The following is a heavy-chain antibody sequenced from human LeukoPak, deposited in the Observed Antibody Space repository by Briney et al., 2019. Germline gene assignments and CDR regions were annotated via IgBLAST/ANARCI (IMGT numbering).Heavy chain of an antibody. CDR3: ARDLRYCSGGSCRDY. J-gene: IGHJ4*02. CDR1: GGSISSSSYY. Sequence: PSETLSLTCTVSGGSISSSSYYWGWIRQPPGKGLEWIGSIYYSGSTYYNPSLKSRVTISVDTSKNQFSLRLSSVTAADTAVYYCARDLRYCSGGSCRDYWGQGTLVTVSS. CDR2: IYYSGST. V-gene: IGHV4-39*07. D-gene: IGHD2-15*01.